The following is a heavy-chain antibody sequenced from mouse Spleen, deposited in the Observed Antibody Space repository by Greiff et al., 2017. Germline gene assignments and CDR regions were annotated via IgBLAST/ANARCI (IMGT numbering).Heavy chain of an antibody. CDR3: ARSFMISDAMDY. Sequence: VHVKQSGPELVKPGASVKISCKASGYSFTDYNMNWVKQSNGKSLEWIGVINPNYGTTSYNQKFKGKATLTVDQSSSTAYMQLNSLTSEDSAVYYCARSFMISDAMDYWGQGTSVTVSS. D-gene: IGHD2-4*01. CDR2: INPNYGTT. V-gene: IGHV1-39*01. CDR1: GYSFTDYN. J-gene: IGHJ4*01.